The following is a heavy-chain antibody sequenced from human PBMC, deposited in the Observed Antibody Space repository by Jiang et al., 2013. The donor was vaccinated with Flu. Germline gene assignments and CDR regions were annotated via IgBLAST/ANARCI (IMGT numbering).Heavy chain of an antibody. J-gene: IGHJ4*02. D-gene: IGHD6-13*01. V-gene: IGHV7-4-1*01. CDR1: TSYA. CDR3: ARGYPGIAAAGTVY. CDR2: INTNTGNP. Sequence: TSYAMNWVRQAPGQGLEWMGWINTNTGNPTYAQGFTGRFVFSLDTSVSTAYLQICSLKAEDTAVYYCARGYPGIAAAGTVYWGQGTLVTVSS.